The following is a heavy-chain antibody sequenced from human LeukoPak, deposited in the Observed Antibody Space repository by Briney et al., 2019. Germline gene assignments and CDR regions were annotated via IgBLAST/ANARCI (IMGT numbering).Heavy chain of an antibody. V-gene: IGHV3-23*01. CDR1: GFTFSSYA. Sequence: GRSLRLSCAASGFTFSSYAMSWVRQAPGKGLEWVSAISGSGGSTYYADSVKGRFTISRDNAKNTLYLQMNSLRAEDTAVYYCARNALWGSDAFDIWGQGTMVTVSS. CDR2: ISGSGGST. D-gene: IGHD7-27*01. CDR3: ARNALWGSDAFDI. J-gene: IGHJ3*02.